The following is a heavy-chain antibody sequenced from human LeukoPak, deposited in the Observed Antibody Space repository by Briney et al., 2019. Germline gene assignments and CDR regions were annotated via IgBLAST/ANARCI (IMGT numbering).Heavy chain of an antibody. Sequence: GGSLRLSCAASGFTFSSYAMHWVRQAPGKGLEWVAVISYDGSNKYYADSVKGRFTISRDNSKNTLYLQMNSLRAEDTAVYYCARDPGDYGGDFIYYFDYWGQGTLVTVSS. V-gene: IGHV3-30-3*01. D-gene: IGHD4-17*01. J-gene: IGHJ4*02. CDR1: GFTFSSYA. CDR2: ISYDGSNK. CDR3: ARDPGDYGGDFIYYFDY.